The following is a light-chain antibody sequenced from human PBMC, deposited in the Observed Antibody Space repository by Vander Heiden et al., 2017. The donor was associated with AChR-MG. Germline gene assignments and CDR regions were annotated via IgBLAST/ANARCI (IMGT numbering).Light chain of an antibody. CDR1: RSNIGSNF. J-gene: IGLJ3*02. CDR2: SND. CDR3: AAWDDSLSGPV. Sequence: QSVLTQPPSASGTPGQRVTISCFGSRSNIGSNFVYWYQQLPGTAPKLVIYSNDQRPSGVPARFSGSRPGTSASLAISGLRSEDEADYYCAAWDDSLSGPVFGGGTKLTVL. V-gene: IGLV1-47*02.